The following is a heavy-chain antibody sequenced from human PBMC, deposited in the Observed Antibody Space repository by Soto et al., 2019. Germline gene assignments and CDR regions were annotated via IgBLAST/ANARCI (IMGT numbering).Heavy chain of an antibody. CDR1: GGSISSGGYY. Sequence: SETLSLTCTVSGGSISSGGYYWSWIRQHPGKGLEWIGYIYYSGSTYYNPSLKSRVTISVDTSKNQFSLKLSSVTAADTAVYYCASLFGDYYDSSGYYPYYYYGMDVWGQGTTVTVSS. J-gene: IGHJ6*02. CDR3: ASLFGDYYDSSGYYPYYYYGMDV. V-gene: IGHV4-31*03. D-gene: IGHD3-22*01. CDR2: IYYSGST.